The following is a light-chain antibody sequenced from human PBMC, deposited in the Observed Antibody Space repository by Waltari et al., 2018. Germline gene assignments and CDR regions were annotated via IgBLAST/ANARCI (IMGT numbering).Light chain of an antibody. CDR3: QQSYSTPWT. CDR2: AAS. J-gene: IGKJ1*01. CDR1: QTITNY. V-gene: IGKV1-39*01. Sequence: DIQMTQSPSSLSASVGDRVTITCRASQTITNYINWYQQKSGKAPKLLIYAASSLQSGFPSRFSGSGSGTDFTLTITSLQPEDFATYHCQQSYSTPWTFGQGTKVEIK.